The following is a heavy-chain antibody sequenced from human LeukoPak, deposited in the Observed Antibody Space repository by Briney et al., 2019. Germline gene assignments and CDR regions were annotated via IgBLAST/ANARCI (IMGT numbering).Heavy chain of an antibody. Sequence: PGGYLRLYCAASGFTFSSYEMNWVRQAPGKGLEWVSYISSSGSTIYYADSVKGRFTISRDNAKNSLYLQMNSLRAEDTAVYYCARVGWELLLLDGYSRGLDYWGQGTLVTVSS. CDR1: GFTFSSYE. J-gene: IGHJ4*02. CDR2: ISSSGSTI. D-gene: IGHD1-26*01. CDR3: ARVGWELLLLDGYSRGLDY. V-gene: IGHV3-48*03.